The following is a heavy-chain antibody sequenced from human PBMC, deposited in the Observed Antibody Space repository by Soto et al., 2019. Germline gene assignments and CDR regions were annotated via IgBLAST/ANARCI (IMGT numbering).Heavy chain of an antibody. CDR2: ISYDGSNK. Sequence: SLRISWKASGVTFSSYARRWVRHAPGKGLEWVAVISYDGSNKYYADSVKGRFTISRENSKNTLYLQMNSLRAEDTAVYYCARDPPYYDFWSGYYTNYYYGMDVWGQGTTVTVSS. V-gene: IGHV3-30-3*01. CDR1: GVTFSSYA. CDR3: ARDPPYYDFWSGYYTNYYYGMDV. J-gene: IGHJ6*02. D-gene: IGHD3-3*01.